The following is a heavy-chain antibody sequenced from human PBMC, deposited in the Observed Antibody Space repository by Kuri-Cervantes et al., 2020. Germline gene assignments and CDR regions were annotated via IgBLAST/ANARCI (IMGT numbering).Heavy chain of an antibody. CDR3: ARLTGSGPDGYFQH. CDR2: SNAGNGNT. D-gene: IGHD2-15*01. V-gene: IGHV1-3*02. CDR1: GYTFTSYA. J-gene: IGHJ1*01. Sequence: ASVKVSCKASGYTFTSYAMHWVRQAPGQRLEWMGWSNAGNGNTKYSQEFQGRVTITRDTSASTAYMELSSLRPEDTAVYYCARLTGSGPDGYFQHWGQGTLVTVSS.